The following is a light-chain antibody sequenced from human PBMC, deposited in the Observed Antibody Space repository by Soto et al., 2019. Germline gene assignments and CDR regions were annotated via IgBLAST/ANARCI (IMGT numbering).Light chain of an antibody. V-gene: IGKV3-15*01. J-gene: IGKJ1*01. Sequence: EIVMTHSPATLSVSPGERATLSSSASQSINSKLAWYQQKPGQAPRLLIYGASTRATGIPARFSGSGSGTEFTLTISSLQSEDFAVYYCQQYNDWPPWTFGQGTKVDIK. CDR3: QQYNDWPPWT. CDR2: GAS. CDR1: QSINSK.